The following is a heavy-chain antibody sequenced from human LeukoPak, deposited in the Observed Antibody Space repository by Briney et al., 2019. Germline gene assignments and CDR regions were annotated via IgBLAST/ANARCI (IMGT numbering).Heavy chain of an antibody. CDR3: ARHGYYYYTSGYFGY. CDR1: GGSISSSFYY. Sequence: SETLSLTCTGSGGSISSSFYYWGWLRQPPGKGLEWIGSTYYSGTTYYKPSLKSRVSVSVDTSKNQLSLNLTSVTAADTALYYCARHGYYYYTSGYFGYWGQGILVTVSS. CDR2: TYYSGTT. J-gene: IGHJ4*02. V-gene: IGHV4-39*01. D-gene: IGHD3-22*01.